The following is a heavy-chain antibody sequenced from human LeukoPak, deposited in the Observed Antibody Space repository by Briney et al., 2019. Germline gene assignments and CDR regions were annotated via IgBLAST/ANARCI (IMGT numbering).Heavy chain of an antibody. J-gene: IGHJ6*03. D-gene: IGHD3-22*01. CDR3: ARTVSGSYYYYYYYMDV. CDR2: MNPNSGNT. CDR1: GYTFTSYD. Sequence: ASVKVSCKASGYTFTSYDINWVRQAPGQGLEWMGWMNPNSGNTGYAQKFQGRVTMTRNTSRSTAYMELSSLRSEDTAVYYCARTVSGSYYYYYYYMDVWGKGTTVTVSS. V-gene: IGHV1-8*01.